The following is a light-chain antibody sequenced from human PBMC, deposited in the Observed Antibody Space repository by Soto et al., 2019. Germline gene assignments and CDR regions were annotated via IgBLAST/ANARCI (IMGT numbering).Light chain of an antibody. Sequence: DIQVTQSPSSVSASVVDRVTITFRASQSIRSYLNWYQQRPGRAPELLIYAASSLQSGAPSRFSGRGSGTDFTLTISSLQPEDFATYYCQQSYITPLTFGGGTKVDI. CDR2: AAS. J-gene: IGKJ4*01. CDR1: QSIRSY. V-gene: IGKV1-39*01. CDR3: QQSYITPLT.